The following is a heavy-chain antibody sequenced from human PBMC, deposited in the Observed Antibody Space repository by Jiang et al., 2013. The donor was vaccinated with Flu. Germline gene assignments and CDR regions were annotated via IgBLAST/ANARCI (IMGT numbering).Heavy chain of an antibody. J-gene: IGHJ5*02. V-gene: IGHV3-9*01. Sequence: VQLVESGGDLIQPGGSLRLSCAASGFTFDDYAMHWVRQAPGKGLEWVSSINWNSASVNYADSVKGRFTISRDNAKNSLYLQMNSLRPEDTAFYYCARDITRFGVAQGRLDPWGRGTLVTVSS. CDR3: ARDITRFGVAQGRLDP. CDR2: INWNSASV. CDR1: GFTFDDYA. D-gene: IGHD3-10*01.